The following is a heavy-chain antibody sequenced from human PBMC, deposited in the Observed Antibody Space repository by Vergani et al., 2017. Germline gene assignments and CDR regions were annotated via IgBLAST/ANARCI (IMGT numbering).Heavy chain of an antibody. CDR2: IYRTGRT. D-gene: IGHD3-9*01. Sequence: QVQLQESGPGLVKPSETLSLTFAVSGFSIDNGYYWDWIRQPPGKGLEWIGSIYRTGRTHFNPSLKSRVTISVDTSNNHFSLRLNSLTAADTAVYYLARRSGIVYDIFSGTQYFFDFWGQGTLVTVSS. V-gene: IGHV4-38-2*01. CDR1: GFSIDNGYY. J-gene: IGHJ4*02. CDR3: ARRSGIVYDIFSGTQYFFDF.